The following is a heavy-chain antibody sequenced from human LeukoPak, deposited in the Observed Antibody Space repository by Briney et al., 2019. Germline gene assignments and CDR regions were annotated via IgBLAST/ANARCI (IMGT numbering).Heavy chain of an antibody. V-gene: IGHV3-23*01. CDR3: AKLGCSSTRCYMNC. D-gene: IGHD2-2*02. J-gene: IGHJ4*02. CDR1: GFTFSTYA. CDR2: ISDSGSST. Sequence: GGSLRLSCAASGFTFSTYAMNWVRQVPGKGLEWVSSISDSGSSTNYADSVKGRFTISRDNSKNTLYLQMNSLRTEDTAVYHSAKLGCSSTRCYMNCWGQGTLVTVSS.